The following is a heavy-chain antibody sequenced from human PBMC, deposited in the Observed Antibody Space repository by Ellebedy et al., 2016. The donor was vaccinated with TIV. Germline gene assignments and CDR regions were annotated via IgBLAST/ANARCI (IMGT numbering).Heavy chain of an antibody. Sequence: AASVTVSCKASGYTFATYAMHWVRQASGQRLEWMRWINAGNGNTKYAQKFQDRVTMTTETSTSSGYMELRSLRSDDTAVYFCATGRSMIRGFDYWGQGTLVTVSS. CDR2: INAGNGNT. J-gene: IGHJ4*02. V-gene: IGHV1-3*01. CDR3: ATGRSMIRGFDY. D-gene: IGHD3-10*01. CDR1: GYTFATYA.